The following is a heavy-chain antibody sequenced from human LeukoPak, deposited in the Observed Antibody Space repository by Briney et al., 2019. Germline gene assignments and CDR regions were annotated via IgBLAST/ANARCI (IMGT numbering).Heavy chain of an antibody. D-gene: IGHD4-17*01. CDR1: GFTFSSYS. CDR2: ISSSSSTI. J-gene: IGHJ6*02. CDR3: ARVAPYGDYGMDV. Sequence: PGGSLRLSCAASGFTFSSYSMNWVRQAPGKGLEWVSYISSSSSTIYYADSVKGRFTISRDNAKNSLYLQMNSLRAEDTAVYYCARVAPYGDYGMDVWGQGTMVTVSS. V-gene: IGHV3-48*01.